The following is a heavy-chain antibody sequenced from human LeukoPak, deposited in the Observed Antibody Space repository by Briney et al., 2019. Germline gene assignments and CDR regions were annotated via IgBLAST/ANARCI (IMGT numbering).Heavy chain of an antibody. J-gene: IGHJ4*02. D-gene: IGHD1-26*01. V-gene: IGHV3-64D*09. CDR1: VFTFSSYG. CDR3: VKSGTWADFDS. Sequence: PGGSLSLSCSASVFTFSSYGMHWVRQAPGKGLEYVSSISNKGGSTYYADSVKGRFTISRDNSKNTLHLQMSSLRADDTAVYYCVKSGTWADFDSWGQGTLVTVSS. CDR2: ISNKGGST.